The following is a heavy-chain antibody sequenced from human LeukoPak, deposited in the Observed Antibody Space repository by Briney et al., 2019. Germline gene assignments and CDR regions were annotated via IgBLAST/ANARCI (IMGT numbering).Heavy chain of an antibody. J-gene: IGHJ4*02. CDR3: ARLRAAYSSSWYLPDY. CDR1: GYSFTSYW. Sequence: GEPLKISSKGSGYSFTSYWIGCVRQLPGKGLEWMGIIYPGDSDTRYSPSFQGQVTISADKSISTAYLQWSSLKASDTAMYYCARLRAAYSSSWYLPDYWGQGTLVTVSS. CDR2: IYPGDSDT. D-gene: IGHD6-13*01. V-gene: IGHV5-51*01.